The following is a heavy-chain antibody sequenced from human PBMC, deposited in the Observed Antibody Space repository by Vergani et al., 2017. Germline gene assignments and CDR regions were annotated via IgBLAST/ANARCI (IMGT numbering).Heavy chain of an antibody. CDR3: AKDGRENSDYGYFDY. J-gene: IGHJ4*02. V-gene: IGHV3-30*02. CDR1: GCSFNTYG. Sequence: QVQLVKTGGGVVQPGGSLRLYCATSGCSFNTYGAHWVRQAPGKGLEWVAFIGYDGRIKYNVDSVKGRFTISRDTSKKTLSLQMRSLRADDTAVYYCAKDGRENSDYGYFDYWGQGTLVTVSS. CDR2: IGYDGRIK. D-gene: IGHD4-17*01.